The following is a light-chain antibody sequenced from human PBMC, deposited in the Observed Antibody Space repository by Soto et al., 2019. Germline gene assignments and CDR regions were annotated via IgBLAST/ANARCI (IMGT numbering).Light chain of an antibody. CDR1: QTVRNN. CDR3: LQYHYWWT. Sequence: EIVMTQSPGTLSWSPGERATLSCRASQTVRNNYVAWYQQKPGQVPRLLIYGASNRATGVSARFSGSGSGTEFTLTISSLQYEDFAVYYCLQYHYWWTFGQGTKVDIK. CDR2: GAS. J-gene: IGKJ1*01. V-gene: IGKV3-15*01.